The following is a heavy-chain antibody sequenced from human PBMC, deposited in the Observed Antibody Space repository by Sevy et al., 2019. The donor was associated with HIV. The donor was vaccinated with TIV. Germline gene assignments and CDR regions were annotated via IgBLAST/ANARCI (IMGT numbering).Heavy chain of an antibody. CDR3: ARSWEQQLHDAFDI. J-gene: IGHJ3*02. D-gene: IGHD6-13*01. Sequence: GGSLRLSCAASGFTFSSYGMHWVRQTPGKGLEWVGVIWYDGSKKNYGDSVKGRFTISRDNSKNTLYLQMNSLRAEDTAVYYCARSWEQQLHDAFDIWGQGTMVTVSS. CDR2: IWYDGSKK. V-gene: IGHV3-33*01. CDR1: GFTFSSYG.